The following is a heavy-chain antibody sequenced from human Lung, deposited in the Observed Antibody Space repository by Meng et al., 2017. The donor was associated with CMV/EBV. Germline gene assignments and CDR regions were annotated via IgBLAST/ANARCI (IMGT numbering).Heavy chain of an antibody. D-gene: IGHD3-22*01. V-gene: IGHV1-2*02. CDR1: GYTFTGYY. CDR3: ARDYDSSGAFDP. CDR2: INPNSGGT. J-gene: IGHJ5*02. Sequence: CKASGYTFTGYYMHWVRQAPGQGLEWMGWINPNSGGTNYAQKFQGRVTMTRDTSISTAYMELSRLRSDDTAVYYCARDYDSSGAFDPWGQGTPVTVSS.